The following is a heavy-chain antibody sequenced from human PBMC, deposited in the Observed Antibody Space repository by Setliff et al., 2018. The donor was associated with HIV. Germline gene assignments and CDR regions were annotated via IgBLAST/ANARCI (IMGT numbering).Heavy chain of an antibody. J-gene: IGHJ5*02. CDR1: GGSLQGYY. D-gene: IGHD3-10*01. CDR2: IYYVGWS. Sequence: SETLSLTCSVSGGSLQGYYWSWIRQPAGKGLQWIGRIYYVGWSKYNPSLEDRVTMSVDTSNNQFYLSLTSVTAADTAVYYCVRSIHGGGSEPFDTWGQGILVTVSS. CDR3: VRSIHGGGSEPFDT. V-gene: IGHV4-4*07.